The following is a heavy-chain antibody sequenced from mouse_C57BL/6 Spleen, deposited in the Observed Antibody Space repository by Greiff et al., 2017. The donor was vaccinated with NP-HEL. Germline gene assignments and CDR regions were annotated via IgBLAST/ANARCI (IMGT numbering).Heavy chain of an antibody. CDR2: IYPRSGNT. J-gene: IGHJ3*01. CDR3: ARGTVVATSKAY. CDR1: GYTFTSYG. Sequence: VKLLESGAELARPGASVKLSCKASGYTFTSYGISWVKQRTGQGLEWIGEIYPRSGNTYYNEKFKGKATLTADKSSSTAYMELRSLTSEDSAVYFCARGTVVATSKAYWGQGTLVTVSA. D-gene: IGHD1-1*01. V-gene: IGHV1-81*01.